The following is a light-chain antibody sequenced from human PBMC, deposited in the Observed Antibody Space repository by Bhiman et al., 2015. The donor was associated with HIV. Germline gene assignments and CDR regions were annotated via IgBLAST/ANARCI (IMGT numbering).Light chain of an antibody. CDR1: SSNVGRNY. J-gene: IGLJ1*01. Sequence: QSVLTQTPSASGAPGQGVTISCSGSSSNVGRNYVYWYQQLPGTTPKLLIYKNNQRPSGVPDRFSGSKSGTSASLAITGLQAEDEADYYCQSYDSSLNVYVFGTGTKVTVL. CDR3: QSYDSSLNVYV. CDR2: KNN. V-gene: IGLV1-47*01.